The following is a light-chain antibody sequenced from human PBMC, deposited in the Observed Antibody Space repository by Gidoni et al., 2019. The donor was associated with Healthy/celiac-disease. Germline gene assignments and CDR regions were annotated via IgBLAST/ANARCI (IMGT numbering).Light chain of an antibody. CDR2: GKN. V-gene: IGLV3-19*01. Sequence: SSELTQDPAVSVALGQTVRITCQGDSLRSYYASWYPQKPGQAPVLVIYGKNNRPSWIPDRFSGSSSGNTASLTITGAQAEEEADYYCNSRDSSGNLLEVFGGGTKLTVL. CDR1: SLRSYY. CDR3: NSRDSSGNLLEV. J-gene: IGLJ2*01.